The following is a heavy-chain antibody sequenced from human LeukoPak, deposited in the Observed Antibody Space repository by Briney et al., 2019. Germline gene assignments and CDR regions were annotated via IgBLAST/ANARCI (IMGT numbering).Heavy chain of an antibody. CDR2: INEDGRVE. D-gene: IGHD1-26*01. CDR1: GFTFSRFW. CDR3: AKGGWLDK. Sequence: GGSLRLSCTASGFTFSRFWMSWVRQAPGKGVEWVAKINEDGRVENYVDSVKGRVTISRDNAKTAVALQLNGLRVEDTAVYYCAKGGWLDKWGQGTLVIVSS. J-gene: IGHJ4*02. V-gene: IGHV3-7*01.